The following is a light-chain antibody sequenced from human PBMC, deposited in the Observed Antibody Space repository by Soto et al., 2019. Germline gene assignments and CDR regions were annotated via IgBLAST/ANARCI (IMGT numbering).Light chain of an antibody. J-gene: IGKJ4*01. CDR2: DAS. Sequence: AIQLTQSPSSLSASVGDRITFTCRASQDIGNALAWYQQASGKAPKLLIYDASGLEGGVPPRFSGSGSGTDFTFTISSLQPEDFATYYCQQFSNYPLTFGGGTKVEI. CDR3: QQFSNYPLT. CDR1: QDIGNA. V-gene: IGKV1D-13*01.